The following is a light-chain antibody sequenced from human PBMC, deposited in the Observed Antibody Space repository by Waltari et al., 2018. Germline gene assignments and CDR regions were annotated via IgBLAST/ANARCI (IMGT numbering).Light chain of an antibody. CDR1: QDISNY. Sequence: DIKITRSPSSLSASVGDRVTITCQASQDISNYLNWFQQKPGKAPNLLIYDASNLQTGVPLRFSGSGSGTDFTFTISSLQPEDIATYFCQHYVNLPRAFGQGTKVEIK. J-gene: IGKJ1*01. CDR2: DAS. V-gene: IGKV1-33*01. CDR3: QHYVNLPRA.